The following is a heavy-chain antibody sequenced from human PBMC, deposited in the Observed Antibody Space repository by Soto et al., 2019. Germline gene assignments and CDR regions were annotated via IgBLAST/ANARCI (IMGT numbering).Heavy chain of an antibody. Sequence: SGGSLRLSCATSGFTFINYAMSWVRQAPGKGLEWVSKISGNGRGTYYADSVKGRFTISRDNSKNTLYLQMNSLRAEDTAVYYCAKPSGLATAGSAFDYWRQGTLVTVSS. V-gene: IGHV3-23*01. CDR3: AKPSGLATAGSAFDY. CDR2: ISGNGRGT. J-gene: IGHJ4*02. CDR1: GFTFINYA. D-gene: IGHD6-13*01.